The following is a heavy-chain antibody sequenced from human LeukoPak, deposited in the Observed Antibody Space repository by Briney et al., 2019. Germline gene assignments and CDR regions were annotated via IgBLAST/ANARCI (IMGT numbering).Heavy chain of an antibody. CDR3: ARDGRLEGCGGDCYPDY. CDR1: GGPISSSSYH. D-gene: IGHD2-21*01. V-gene: IGHV4-39*07. CDR2: IYYSGST. Sequence: KPSETLSLTCTVSGGPISSSSYHWGWVRQPPRKGLEWIGRIYYSGSTNYNPSLESRVTISVDTSRNQFSLKLSSVTAADTAVYYCARDGRLEGCGGDCYPDYWGQGTLVTVSS. J-gene: IGHJ4*02.